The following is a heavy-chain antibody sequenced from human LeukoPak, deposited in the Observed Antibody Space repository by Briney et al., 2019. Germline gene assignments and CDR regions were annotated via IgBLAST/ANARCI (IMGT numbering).Heavy chain of an antibody. D-gene: IGHD1-7*01. CDR1: GFIFNSYS. J-gene: IGHJ4*02. CDR2: IGSAPTTI. Sequence: GGSLRLSCAASGFIFNSYSMNWVRQAPGKGLEWVSYIGSAPTTIYYADSVKGRFTISRDNAKNSLYLQMNSLRAEDTAVYYCARSVELRLDYFDYWGQGTLVTVSS. CDR3: ARSVELRLDYFDY. V-gene: IGHV3-48*01.